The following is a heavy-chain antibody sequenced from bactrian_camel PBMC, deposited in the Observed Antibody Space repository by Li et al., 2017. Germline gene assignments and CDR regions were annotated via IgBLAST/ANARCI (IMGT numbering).Heavy chain of an antibody. J-gene: IGHJ4*01. Sequence: VQLVESGGGSAQAGESLRLSCVVSGDTSIDYCIGWFRQAPGQEREGVAAIYTDDSGIYYAESLKGRFTISQDNANNTLYLQMNSLKSEDTAMFFCAARGLGADCSGPRRSSAEYVYWGQGTQVTVS. CDR2: IYTDDSGI. V-gene: IGHV3S1*01. CDR3: AARGLGADCSGPRRSSAEYVY. D-gene: IGHD3*01. CDR1: GDTSIDYC.